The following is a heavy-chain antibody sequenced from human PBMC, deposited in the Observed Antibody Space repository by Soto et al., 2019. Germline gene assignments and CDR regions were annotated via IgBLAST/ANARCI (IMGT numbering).Heavy chain of an antibody. CDR1: GFTFSGYS. J-gene: IGHJ3*02. CDR3: ARDMAYYDFWSGYDDAFDI. V-gene: IGHV3-21*01. CDR2: ISSSSSYI. Sequence: GGSLRLSCAASGFTFSGYSMNWVRQAPGKGLEWVSSISSSSSYIYYADSVKGRFTISRDNAKNSLYLQMNSLRAEDTAVYYCARDMAYYDFWSGYDDAFDIWGQGTMVT. D-gene: IGHD3-3*01.